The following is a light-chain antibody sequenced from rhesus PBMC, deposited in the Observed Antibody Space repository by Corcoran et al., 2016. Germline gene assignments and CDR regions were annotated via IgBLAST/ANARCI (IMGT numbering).Light chain of an antibody. CDR3: YQHSSGYS. Sequence: QVILTQSPATLSLSPGERATLSCRASQSVSSYLAWYQQKPGQAPRLLIYGASSRATGIPDRFSGSGSGTDFTLTISILEPEDVGVYHCYQHSSGYSFGQGTKVEIK. V-gene: IGKV3-10*01. CDR2: GAS. CDR1: QSVSSY. J-gene: IGKJ2*01.